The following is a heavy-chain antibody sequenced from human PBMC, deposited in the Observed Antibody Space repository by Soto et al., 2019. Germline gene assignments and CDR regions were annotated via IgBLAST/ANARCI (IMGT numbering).Heavy chain of an antibody. CDR3: ARDPDYGGNSGLGLVDY. V-gene: IGHV1-69*06. CDR1: GGTFSDYS. CDR2: IIPIFGTP. Sequence: QVQLVQSGAEVKKPGSSVRVSCKASGGTFSDYSINWVRQAPGQGLEWMGGIIPIFGTPNYAQKVQGRVTITADKSTSTAYMEVSSLRSEDTAVYYCARDPDYGGNSGLGLVDYWGQGTLVTVSS. J-gene: IGHJ4*02. D-gene: IGHD2-21*02.